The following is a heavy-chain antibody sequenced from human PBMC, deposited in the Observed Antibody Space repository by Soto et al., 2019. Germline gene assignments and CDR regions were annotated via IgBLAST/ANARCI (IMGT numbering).Heavy chain of an antibody. J-gene: IGHJ4*02. D-gene: IGHD7-27*01. Sequence: QVQLQQWGAGLLKPSETLSLTCAVYGGSFSGYYWSWIRQPPGKGLEWIGEINHSGSTNYNPSLKSRVTISVDTSKTQFSLKLSSVTAADTAVYYCARGWGRIFDCGGQGTLVTVSS. CDR1: GGSFSGYY. V-gene: IGHV4-34*01. CDR2: INHSGST. CDR3: ARGWGRIFDC.